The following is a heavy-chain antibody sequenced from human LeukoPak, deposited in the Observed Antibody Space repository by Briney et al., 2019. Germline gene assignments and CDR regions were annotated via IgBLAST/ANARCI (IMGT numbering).Heavy chain of an antibody. Sequence: PGGSLRLSCAASGFTFSNYWMNWVRQAPGKGLEWVANIKQDGSEKYYVDSVKGRFTISRDNAKNSLYLQMNSLRAEDTAVYYCARDFYGIWGQGTMVTVSS. CDR3: ARDFYGI. J-gene: IGHJ3*02. D-gene: IGHD3-10*01. CDR2: IKQDGSEK. V-gene: IGHV3-7*01. CDR1: GFTFSNYW.